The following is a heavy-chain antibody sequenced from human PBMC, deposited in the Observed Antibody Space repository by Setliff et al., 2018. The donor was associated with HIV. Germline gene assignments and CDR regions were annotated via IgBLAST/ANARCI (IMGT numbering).Heavy chain of an antibody. CDR2: ISSTSRYI. Sequence: GGSLRLSCAASGFIFSSYTLTWVRQAPGKGLEWVSFISSTSRYIYYADSVRGRFTISRGNAKNSLYLHMVDLGAEDTALYYCARDAYGDSYFDFWGQGTLVTSPQ. CDR3: ARDAYGDSYFDF. D-gene: IGHD4-17*01. CDR1: GFIFSSYT. J-gene: IGHJ4*02. V-gene: IGHV3-21*06.